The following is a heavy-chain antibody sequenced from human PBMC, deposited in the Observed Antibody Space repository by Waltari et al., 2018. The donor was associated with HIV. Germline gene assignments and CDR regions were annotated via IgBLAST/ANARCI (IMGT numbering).Heavy chain of an antibody. CDR2: SNPNNGGT. CDR1: GYSFTAYY. J-gene: IGHJ3*01. Sequence: QVQLVQSGAEVKRPGASVKVSCTTSGYSFTAYYLHWGRQAPGQGLEWRGWSNPNNGGTDYAQNFRDWVTMTTDTSIATAYLELHSLKSDDTAVYFCARDAGRTVSTPDAFDVWGRGTMVTVSS. V-gene: IGHV1-2*04. D-gene: IGHD4-17*01. CDR3: ARDAGRTVSTPDAFDV.